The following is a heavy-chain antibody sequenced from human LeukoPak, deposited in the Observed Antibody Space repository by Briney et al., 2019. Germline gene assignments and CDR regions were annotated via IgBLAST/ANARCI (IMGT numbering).Heavy chain of an antibody. J-gene: IGHJ4*02. Sequence: GGCLRLSCAVSGFTVSSNYMSWVRQAPGKGLEWVSVIYNDGSTFYADSVKGRFTISRDNSKNTLYLQMNSLRAEDTAVYYCAITGESSNWALYFDYWGQGTLVTVSS. D-gene: IGHD6-13*01. CDR2: IYNDGST. V-gene: IGHV3-53*01. CDR1: GFTVSSNY. CDR3: AITGESSNWALYFDY.